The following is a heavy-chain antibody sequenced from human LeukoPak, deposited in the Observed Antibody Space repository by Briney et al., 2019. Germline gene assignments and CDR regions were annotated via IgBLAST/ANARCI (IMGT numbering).Heavy chain of an antibody. D-gene: IGHD5-24*01. J-gene: IGHJ4*02. CDR1: GFTFSSYA. V-gene: IGHV3-23*01. Sequence: GASLRLSCAASGFTFSSYAMSWVRQAPGKGVEWVSAISGSGGSTYYADSVKGRFTISRDNSKNTLYLQMNSLRAEDTAVYYCAKGGTIGWLQHGHFDYWGQGTLVTVSS. CDR2: ISGSGGST. CDR3: AKGGTIGWLQHGHFDY.